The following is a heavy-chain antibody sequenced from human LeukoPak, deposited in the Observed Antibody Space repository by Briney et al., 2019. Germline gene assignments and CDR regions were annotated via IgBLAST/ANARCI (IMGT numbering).Heavy chain of an antibody. J-gene: IGHJ4*02. Sequence: GGSLRLSCPASGFTFSSYAMHWVRQAPGKGLEYVSAISSNGGSTYYADSVKGRFTISRDNSKNTLYLQMSSLRAEDTAVYYCVKDSSSGWSGPDYWGQGTLVTVSS. CDR3: VKDSSSGWSGPDY. D-gene: IGHD6-19*01. CDR2: ISSNGGST. CDR1: GFTFSSYA. V-gene: IGHV3-64D*06.